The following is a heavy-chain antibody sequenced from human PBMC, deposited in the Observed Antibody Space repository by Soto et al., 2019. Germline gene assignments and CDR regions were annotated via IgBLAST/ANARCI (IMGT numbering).Heavy chain of an antibody. J-gene: IGHJ6*02. CDR2: ISAYNGNT. V-gene: IGHV1-18*01. D-gene: IGHD4-17*01. CDR1: GYTFTSYG. Sequence: ASVKVSCKASGYTFTSYGISWVRQAPGQGLEWMGWISAYNGNTNYAQKLQGRVTMTTDTSTSTAYMELRSLRSDDTAVYYCARRRGDYKNYYYGMDVWGQGTTVTVSS. CDR3: ARRRGDYKNYYYGMDV.